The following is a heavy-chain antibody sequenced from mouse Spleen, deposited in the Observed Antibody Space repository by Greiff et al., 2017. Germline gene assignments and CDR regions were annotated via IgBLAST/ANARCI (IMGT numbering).Heavy chain of an antibody. CDR3: AKASTVVFDY. D-gene: IGHD1-1*01. V-gene: IGHV1-22*01. CDR2: INPNNGGT. CDR1: GYTFTDYN. J-gene: IGHJ2*01. Sequence: VQLQQSGPELVKPGASVKMSCKASGYTFTDYNMHWVKQSHGKSLEWIGYINPNNGGTSYNQKFKGKATLTVNKSSSTAYMELRSLTSEDSAVYYCAKASTVVFDYWGQGTTLTVSS.